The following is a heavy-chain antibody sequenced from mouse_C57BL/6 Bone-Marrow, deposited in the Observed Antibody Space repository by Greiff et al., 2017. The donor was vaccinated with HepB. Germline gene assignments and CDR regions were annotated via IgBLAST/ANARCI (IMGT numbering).Heavy chain of an antibody. CDR1: GYTFPSYW. Sequence: QVQLQQPGAELVRPGSSVKLSCKASGYTFPSYWMHWVKQRPIQGLEWIGNIDPSDSETHYNQKFKDKATLTVDKSSSTAYMQLSSLTSEDSAVYYCAGVYYGNYWYFDVWGTGTTVTVSS. V-gene: IGHV1-52*01. D-gene: IGHD2-1*01. J-gene: IGHJ1*03. CDR3: AGVYYGNYWYFDV. CDR2: IDPSDSET.